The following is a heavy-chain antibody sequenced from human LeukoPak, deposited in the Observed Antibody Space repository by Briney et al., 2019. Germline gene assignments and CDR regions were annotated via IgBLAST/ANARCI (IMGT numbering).Heavy chain of an antibody. CDR2: IYYSGST. CDR1: GGSISSYY. Sequence: SETLSLTCTVSGGSISSYYWSWIRQPPGKGLEWIGYIYYSGSTNYNPSLKSRVTISVDTSKNQFSLKLSSVTAADTAVYYCARRYNWNDGDFDPWGQGTLVTVSS. J-gene: IGHJ5*02. D-gene: IGHD1-1*01. V-gene: IGHV4-59*01. CDR3: ARRYNWNDGDFDP.